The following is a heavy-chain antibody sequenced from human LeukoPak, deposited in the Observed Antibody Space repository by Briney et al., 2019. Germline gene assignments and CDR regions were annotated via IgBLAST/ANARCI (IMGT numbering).Heavy chain of an antibody. CDR3: ARITGARDH. J-gene: IGHJ4*02. Sequence: PGGSLRLSCAASGFSFGGSWVTWVRQAPGKGLEWLANIKEDGSVKNYEDSVKGRFTISRDNAKNSLYLHMNSLRAEDTAVYYCARITGARDHWGRGTLVTVSS. CDR1: GFSFGGSW. V-gene: IGHV3-7*01. CDR2: IKEDGSVK. D-gene: IGHD1-7*01.